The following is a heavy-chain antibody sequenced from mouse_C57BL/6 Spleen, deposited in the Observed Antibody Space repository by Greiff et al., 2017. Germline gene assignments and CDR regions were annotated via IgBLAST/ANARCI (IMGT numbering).Heavy chain of an antibody. D-gene: IGHD1-1*01. CDR1: GYTFTSYW. J-gene: IGHJ1*03. CDR2: IDPSDSYT. Sequence: VQLQQPGAELVMPGASVKLSCKASGYTFTSYWMHWVKQRPGQGLEWIGEIDPSDSYTNYNQKFKGKSTLTVDKSSSTAYMQLSSLTSEDSAVYYCARRDYYGSSGWYIDVWGTGTTVTVSS. V-gene: IGHV1-69*01. CDR3: ARRDYYGSSGWYIDV.